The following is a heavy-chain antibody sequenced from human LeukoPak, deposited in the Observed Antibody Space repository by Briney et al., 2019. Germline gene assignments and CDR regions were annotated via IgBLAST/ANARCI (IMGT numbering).Heavy chain of an antibody. CDR2: ILHNGDST. CDR3: ARLGLEVGGPNWFDP. D-gene: IGHD1-1*01. V-gene: IGHV3-23*01. Sequence: GGSLRLSCAASGFTCSTYVMSWVRQAPGKGLEWLSLILHNGDSTYYADSVKGRFTISRDNSKNTLYLQMNSLRAEDTAVYYCARLGLEVGGPNWFDPWGQGTLVTVSS. J-gene: IGHJ5*02. CDR1: GFTCSTYV.